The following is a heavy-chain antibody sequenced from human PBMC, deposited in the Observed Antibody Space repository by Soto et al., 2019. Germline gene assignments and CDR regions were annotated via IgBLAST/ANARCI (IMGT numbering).Heavy chain of an antibody. D-gene: IGHD1-1*01. CDR2: IYYSGST. CDR3: ARDAEMATTYFDY. J-gene: IGHJ4*02. Sequence: SETLSLTCTVSGGSISSYYWSWIRQPPGKGLEWIGYIYYSGSTNYNPSLKSRDTISVDTSKNQFSLKLSSVTAADTAVYYCARDAEMATTYFDYWGQGTLVTVSS. CDR1: GGSISSYY. V-gene: IGHV4-59*01.